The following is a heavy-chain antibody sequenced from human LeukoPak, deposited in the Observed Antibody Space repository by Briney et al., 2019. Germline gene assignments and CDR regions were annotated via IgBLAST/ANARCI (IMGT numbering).Heavy chain of an antibody. D-gene: IGHD2-2*01. Sequence: GGSLRLSCAASGFTFDDYGMSWVRQAPGKGLEWVSGINWNGGSTGYADSVKGRFTTSRDNAKNSLYLQMNSLRAEDTALYYCARGLYCSSTSCYDYYYYYMGVWGKGTTVTVSS. CDR2: INWNGGST. V-gene: IGHV3-20*04. J-gene: IGHJ6*03. CDR3: ARGLYCSSTSCYDYYYYYMGV. CDR1: GFTFDDYG.